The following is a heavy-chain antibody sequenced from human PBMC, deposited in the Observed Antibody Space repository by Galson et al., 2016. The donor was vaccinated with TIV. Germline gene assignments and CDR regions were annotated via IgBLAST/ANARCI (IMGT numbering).Heavy chain of an antibody. V-gene: IGHV3-21*04. CDR2: ISGRGSYI. CDR3: TREDGNYVPVYDGFDI. Sequence: SLRLSCAASGFMFSNDNMHWVRQAPGKGLEWVACISGRGSYISHADSVKGRFTISRDNARNSLYLHMDSLGAEDTAIYYCTREDGNYVPVYDGFDIWGPGTMVTVSS. J-gene: IGHJ3*02. CDR1: GFMFSNDN. D-gene: IGHD4-17*01.